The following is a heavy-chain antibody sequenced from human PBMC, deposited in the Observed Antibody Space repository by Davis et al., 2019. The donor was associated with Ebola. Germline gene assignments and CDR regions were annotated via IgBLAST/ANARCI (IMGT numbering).Heavy chain of an antibody. CDR1: GFTFSSYS. Sequence: PGGSLRLSCAASGFTFSSYSMNWVRQAPGKGLEWVSYISSSSSTIYYADSVKGRFTISRDNAKNSLYLQMNSLRDEDTAVYYCARDRSGSSGWPDAFDIWGQGTMVTVSS. V-gene: IGHV3-48*02. CDR2: ISSSSSTI. J-gene: IGHJ3*02. CDR3: ARDRSGSSGWPDAFDI. D-gene: IGHD6-19*01.